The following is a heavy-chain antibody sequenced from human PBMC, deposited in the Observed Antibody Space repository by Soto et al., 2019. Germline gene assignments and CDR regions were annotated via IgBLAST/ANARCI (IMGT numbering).Heavy chain of an antibody. V-gene: IGHV1-69*01. J-gene: IGHJ5*02. CDR1: GGTFSSYA. D-gene: IGHD2-15*01. Sequence: QVQLVQSGAEVKKPGSSVKVSCKASGGTFSSYAISWVRQAPGQGLEWMGGIIPIFGTANYAQKFQGRVTIPADESTSTAYMEVISLRSEDKAVYYCARVGAYCSGGSCYSGPPWFDPWGQGTLVTVSS. CDR2: IIPIFGTA. CDR3: ARVGAYCSGGSCYSGPPWFDP.